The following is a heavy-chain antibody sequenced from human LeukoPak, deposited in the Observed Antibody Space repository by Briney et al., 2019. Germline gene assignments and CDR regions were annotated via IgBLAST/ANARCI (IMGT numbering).Heavy chain of an antibody. CDR1: GYIFTSYG. V-gene: IGHV1-18*01. CDR3: ARDLVHHRLLAAVYNWFDP. CDR2: INTYNGNT. D-gene: IGHD3-3*02. Sequence: ASVKVSCKASGYIFTSYGISWVRQAPGQGLEWMGWINTYNGNTKYAQKVQGRVTMTTDTSTSTAYMEVRSLTSDDTAVYYCARDLVHHRLLAAVYNWFDPWGQGTLVTVSS. J-gene: IGHJ5*02.